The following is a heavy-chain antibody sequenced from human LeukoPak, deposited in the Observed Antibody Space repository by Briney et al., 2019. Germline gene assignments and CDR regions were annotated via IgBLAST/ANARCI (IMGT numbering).Heavy chain of an antibody. V-gene: IGHV4-31*03. CDR1: GGSISSGGYY. CDR3: AKDMATVTADH. CDR2: IYYSGST. D-gene: IGHD4-17*01. Sequence: PSQTLSLTCTVSGGSISSGGYYWSWIRQHPGKGLEWIGYIYYSGSTYYNPSLKSRVTMSVDTSENQFSLKLSSVTAADTAVYYCAKDMATVTADHWGQGALVTVSS. J-gene: IGHJ4*02.